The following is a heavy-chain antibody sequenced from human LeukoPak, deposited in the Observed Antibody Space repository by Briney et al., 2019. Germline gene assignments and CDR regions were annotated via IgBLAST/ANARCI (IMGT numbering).Heavy chain of an antibody. CDR1: GFTFNNYA. D-gene: IGHD3-22*01. Sequence: GGSLRLSCAASGFTFNNYAMSWVRQAPGKGLEWVSAISGSGGSTYYADPLKGRFTISRDNSKNTLYLQMNSLRAEDTALYYCAKDGIEGIYYDSSGYFDNWGQGTLVTVSS. CDR2: ISGSGGST. J-gene: IGHJ4*02. V-gene: IGHV3-23*01. CDR3: AKDGIEGIYYDSSGYFDN.